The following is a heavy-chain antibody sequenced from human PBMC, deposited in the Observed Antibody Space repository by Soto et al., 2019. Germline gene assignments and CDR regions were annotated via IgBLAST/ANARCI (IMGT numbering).Heavy chain of an antibody. V-gene: IGHV3-48*01. CDR1: GFTFSSYS. CDR2: ISSSSSTI. J-gene: IGHJ5*02. D-gene: IGHD2-8*01. Sequence: GGSLRLSCAASGFTFSSYSMNWVRQAPGKGLEWVSYISSSSSTIYYADSVKGRFTISRDNAKNSLYLQMNSLRAEDTAVYYCARGPYCTNGVCYLSPVANNWFDPWGQGTLVTVSS. CDR3: ARGPYCTNGVCYLSPVANNWFDP.